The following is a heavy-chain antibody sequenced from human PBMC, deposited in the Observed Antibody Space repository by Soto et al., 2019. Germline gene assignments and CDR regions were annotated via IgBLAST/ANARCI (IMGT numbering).Heavy chain of an antibody. D-gene: IGHD4-17*01. CDR3: ARTTAVPNTLRSRYFFDY. CDR2: DYYSGTT. Sequence: SETLSLTCSVSGGSVSDKTYYWSWIRQPPGQRLEWIGYDYYSGTTNYNPSLKSRVTISVDLSKNRFSLRLRSVTTADTALYYCARTTAVPNTLRSRYFFDYWGHGTPVTASS. J-gene: IGHJ4*01. CDR1: GGSVSDKTYY. V-gene: IGHV4-61*01.